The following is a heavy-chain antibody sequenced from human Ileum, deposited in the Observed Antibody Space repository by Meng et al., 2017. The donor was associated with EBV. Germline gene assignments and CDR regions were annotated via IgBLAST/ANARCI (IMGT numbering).Heavy chain of an antibody. J-gene: IGHJ4*02. CDR2: IYHSGST. D-gene: IGHD6-19*01. CDR1: GGSISSINW. CDR3: ARVGQWLPIDY. V-gene: IGHV4-4*02. Sequence: QVHVQASAPGLVKPSGALSLTCVVSGGSISSINWWSWVRQPPGNGLEWIGEIYHSGSTNYNPSLKSRVTISVDKSKNQFSLNLSSVTAADTAVYYCARVGQWLPIDYWGQGTLVTVSS.